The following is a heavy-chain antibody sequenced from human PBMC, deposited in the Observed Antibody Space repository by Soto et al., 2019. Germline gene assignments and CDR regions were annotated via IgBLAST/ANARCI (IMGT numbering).Heavy chain of an antibody. CDR1: GGSFKGYS. CDR2: INHSGST. CDR3: ARPPYAFGFDI. J-gene: IGHJ3*02. Sequence: QVQLQQWGAGLLKPSETLSLTCAVYGGSFKGYSWTWIRQPPGKGLEWIGEINHSGSTKYNPSLKRRVTISVDTSRNQLSLKLSSVTAADTPVYFCARPPYAFGFDIWGQGTVVTVSS. V-gene: IGHV4-34*01. D-gene: IGHD3-16*01.